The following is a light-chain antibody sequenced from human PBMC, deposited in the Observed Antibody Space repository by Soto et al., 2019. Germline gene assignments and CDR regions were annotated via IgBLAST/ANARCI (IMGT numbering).Light chain of an antibody. Sequence: QSALTQPASVSGSPGQSITISCTGTSSDVGSYNLVSWYQHHPGKAPKLMIFEVSKRPSGVSNRFSGSKSGNTASLTISGLQAEGEAEYYCCSYAGTYVFGTGTKLTVL. CDR2: EVS. J-gene: IGLJ1*01. CDR1: SSDVGSYNL. CDR3: CSYAGTYV. V-gene: IGLV2-23*02.